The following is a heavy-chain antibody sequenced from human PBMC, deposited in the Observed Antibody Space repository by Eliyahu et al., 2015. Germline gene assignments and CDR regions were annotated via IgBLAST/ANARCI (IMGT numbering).Heavy chain of an antibody. Sequence: QITLKESGPTLVKPTQTLTLXCTFSGFSLSTXGVGVGWXRQPPRKALEWLALIYWDDDKRYSPSLKSRLTITKDTSKNQVVLTMTNMDPVDTATYYCAHRPTGKRYFDYWGQGTLVTVSS. D-gene: IGHD7-27*01. V-gene: IGHV2-5*02. CDR3: AHRPTGKRYFDY. CDR2: IYWDDDK. J-gene: IGHJ4*02. CDR1: GFSLSTXGVG.